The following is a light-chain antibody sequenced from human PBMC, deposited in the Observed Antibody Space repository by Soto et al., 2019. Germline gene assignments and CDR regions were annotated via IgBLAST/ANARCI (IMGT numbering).Light chain of an antibody. V-gene: IGKV1-5*01. Sequence: EIQMTQSPSTLSASVGERATISCRASQSLNNWLAWYQQRPGKAPKLLIYDASTLERGVPSRFSGTGSGTESTLTISSLQPDDFATYYCQKYHRASITFGQGTRLEIK. CDR2: DAS. J-gene: IGKJ5*01. CDR3: QKYHRASIT. CDR1: QSLNNW.